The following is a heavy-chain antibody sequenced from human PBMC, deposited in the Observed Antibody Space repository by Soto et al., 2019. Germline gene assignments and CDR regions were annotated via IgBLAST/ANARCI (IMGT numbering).Heavy chain of an antibody. J-gene: IGHJ4*02. D-gene: IGHD6-25*01. CDR2: INSDGSSV. CDR1: GFTPSNNW. CDR3: VRAPEQRPFDY. Sequence: EVQLVESGGGLVQPGGSLRLSCAASGFTPSNNWIHWVRQAPGKGLVWVSRINSDGSSVTYADSVKGRFTFSRDNAKNTLYLQMDSLRVEDTAMYYCVRAPEQRPFDYWGQGTLVTVSS. V-gene: IGHV3-74*03.